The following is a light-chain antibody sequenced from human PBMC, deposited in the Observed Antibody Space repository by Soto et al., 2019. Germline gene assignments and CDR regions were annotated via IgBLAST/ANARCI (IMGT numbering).Light chain of an antibody. CDR3: QQYNNCPT. V-gene: IGKV3-15*01. Sequence: EIVMTQSPATLSVSPGERATLSCRASQSVSSNLAWYQQKPGPAPRLLIYVASTRATGIPARFSCSGSGTEFTLTISSLQSEDFAVYYCQQYNNCPTFGPGTKVDIK. CDR2: VAS. J-gene: IGKJ3*01. CDR1: QSVSSN.